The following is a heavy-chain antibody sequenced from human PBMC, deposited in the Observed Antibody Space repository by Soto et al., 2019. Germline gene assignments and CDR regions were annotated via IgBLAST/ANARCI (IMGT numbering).Heavy chain of an antibody. CDR2: VDPRDGST. Sequence: QVQLVQSGAEMKRPGASVILSCKASGYIFTTYSIHWVRQTAGQGLEWMAKVDPRDGSTGYAQKFRGRVSMVWDTSTGTVSMEVSSLTSADTATYYCARVRSSGREFDYWGQGTQVTVSS. J-gene: IGHJ4*02. V-gene: IGHV1-46*01. D-gene: IGHD6-25*01. CDR1: GYIFTTYS. CDR3: ARVRSSGREFDY.